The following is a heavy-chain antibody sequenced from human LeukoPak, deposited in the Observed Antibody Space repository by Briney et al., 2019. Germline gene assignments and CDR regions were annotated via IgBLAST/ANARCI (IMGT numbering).Heavy chain of an antibody. V-gene: IGHV1-8*01. J-gene: IGHJ6*03. Sequence: GASVKVSCKASGYTFTSYDINWVRQATGQGLEWMGWMNPNSGNTGYAQKFQGRVTMTRNTSISTAYMELSSLRSEDTAVYYCARGPRNSYSGSYYEYYYYYMDVWGKGTTVTVSS. CDR1: GYTFTSYD. D-gene: IGHD1-26*01. CDR2: MNPNSGNT. CDR3: ARGPRNSYSGSYYEYYYYYMDV.